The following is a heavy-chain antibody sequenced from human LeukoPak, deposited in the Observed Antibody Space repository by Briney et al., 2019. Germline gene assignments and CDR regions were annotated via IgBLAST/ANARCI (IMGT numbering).Heavy chain of an antibody. CDR1: GFTFSDYY. Sequence: GGSLRLSCAASGFTFSDYYMSWIRQAPGKGLEWVSYISSSGSTIYYADSVKGRFTISRDNAKNSLYLQMNSLRAEDTAVYYCASTYYHDSSGYQRRRPYYFDYWGQGTLVTVSS. CDR3: ASTYYHDSSGYQRRRPYYFDY. CDR2: ISSSGSTI. V-gene: IGHV3-11*01. D-gene: IGHD3-22*01. J-gene: IGHJ4*02.